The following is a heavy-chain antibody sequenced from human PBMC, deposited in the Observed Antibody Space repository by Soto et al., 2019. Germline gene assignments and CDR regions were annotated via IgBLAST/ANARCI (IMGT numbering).Heavy chain of an antibody. CDR3: ARDRYCTSTSCYSPVDS. CDR2: ISRSGLTI. Sequence: PXESLQLCCEASGFTVSDYSMNWVRQAAGKGLEWISYISRSGLTIYYADSVQGRFTISRDNAQNSLYPQMDSLRDEDTAVYYCARDRYCTSTSCYSPVDSWGRGTLVTVSS. CDR1: GFTVSDYS. V-gene: IGHV3-48*02. D-gene: IGHD2-2*01. J-gene: IGHJ5*01.